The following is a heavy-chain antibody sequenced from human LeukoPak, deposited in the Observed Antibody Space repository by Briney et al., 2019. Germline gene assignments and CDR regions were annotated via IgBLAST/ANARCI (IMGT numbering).Heavy chain of an antibody. CDR1: GFTFSSSE. CDR3: ARSTPSDFCFDY. Sequence: GGSLRLSCAASGFTFSSSEMNWVRQPPGKGLEWVSYISGGETIYYEDSVKGRFTISRDNAKNTLYLQMNNLRAEDTAVDYCARSTPSDFCFDYWGQGALVTVSS. J-gene: IGHJ4*02. CDR2: ISGGETI. V-gene: IGHV3-48*03. D-gene: IGHD2-2*01.